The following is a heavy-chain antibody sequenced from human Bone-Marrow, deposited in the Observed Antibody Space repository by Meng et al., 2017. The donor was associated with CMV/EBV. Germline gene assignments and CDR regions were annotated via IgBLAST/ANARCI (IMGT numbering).Heavy chain of an antibody. D-gene: IGHD1-26*01. CDR3: AADQFLGGSYTYIDV. CDR2: IVVGSGNT. V-gene: IGHV1-58*01. Sequence: SVKVSCKASGFTFTCPAVQWVRQARGQRLEWIGWIVVGSGNTNYAQKFQERVTITRDMSTSTAYMELSSLRSEDTAVYYCAADQFLGGSYTYIDVWGQGTLVTVSS. CDR1: GFTFTCPA. J-gene: IGHJ4*01.